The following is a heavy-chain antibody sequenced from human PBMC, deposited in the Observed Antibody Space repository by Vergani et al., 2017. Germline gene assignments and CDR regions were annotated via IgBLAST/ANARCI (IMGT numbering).Heavy chain of an antibody. CDR3: ARPYYNFWSGKYYFDY. CDR1: GFSLSNATMG. V-gene: IGHV2-26*01. D-gene: IGHD3-3*01. CDR2: IFSNDEK. Sequence: QVTLKESGPVVVKPTETLTLTCTVSGFSLSNATMGVSWIRQPPGKALEWLAHIFSNDEKSYSASLQSRLTISKDTSKSQVVLTMTNMDPVDTATYFCARPYYNFWSGKYYFDYWGQGTLVTVSS. J-gene: IGHJ4*02.